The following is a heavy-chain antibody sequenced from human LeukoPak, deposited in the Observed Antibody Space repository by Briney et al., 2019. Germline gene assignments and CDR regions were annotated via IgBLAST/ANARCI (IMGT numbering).Heavy chain of an antibody. D-gene: IGHD2-21*01. CDR2: INPNSGGT. V-gene: IGHV1-2*02. CDR1: GYTFTGYY. J-gene: IGHJ6*02. Sequence: ASVKVSCKASGYTFTGYYMHWVRQAPGQGLEWMGWINPNSGGTNYAQKFQGRVTMTRDTSISTAYMELGRLRSDDTAVYYCARGKGIGYYYGMDVWGQGTTVTVSS. CDR3: ARGKGIGYYYGMDV.